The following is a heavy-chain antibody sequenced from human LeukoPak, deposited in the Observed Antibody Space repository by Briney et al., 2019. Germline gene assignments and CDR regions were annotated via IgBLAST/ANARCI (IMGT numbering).Heavy chain of an antibody. Sequence: ASVKVSCKASGYTFTSYDINWVRQATGQGLEWMGRMNPNSGNTGYAQEFQGRVTMTRNTSISTAYMELSSLRSEDTAVYYCARSSAAEVIRYYYYMDVWGKGTTVTVSS. J-gene: IGHJ6*03. D-gene: IGHD2-21*01. V-gene: IGHV1-8*01. CDR3: ARSSAAEVIRYYYYMDV. CDR1: GYTFTSYD. CDR2: MNPNSGNT.